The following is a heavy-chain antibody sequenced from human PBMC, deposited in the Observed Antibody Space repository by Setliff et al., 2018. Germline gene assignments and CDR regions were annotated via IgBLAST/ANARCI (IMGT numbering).Heavy chain of an antibody. D-gene: IGHD2-2*01. V-gene: IGHV1-18*01. CDR3: VRAPPTVVIPPGRAFFDP. CDR1: GYSFINYG. Sequence: ASVKVSCKASGYSFINYGITWVRQAPGQGLEWMGWISPYKSDTNYAQKFQGRVTMTTDTYTSTANMELRSLRSDDTAVYYCVRAPPTVVIPPGRAFFDPWGQGTLVTVSS. J-gene: IGHJ5*02. CDR2: ISPYKSDT.